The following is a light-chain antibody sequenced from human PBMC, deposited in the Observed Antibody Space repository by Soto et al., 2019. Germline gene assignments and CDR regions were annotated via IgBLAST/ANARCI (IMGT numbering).Light chain of an antibody. CDR1: QSINSW. CDR3: QQYNSHSWT. J-gene: IGKJ1*01. V-gene: IGKV1-5*01. CDR2: DAS. Sequence: DIQMTQSPSTLSASVGDRVTITCRASQSINSWLAWYQQKPGKAPKLLIYDASTLESGVPSRFSGSRSGTEFTLTISSLQPDDFATYYCQQYNSHSWTFGQGTKVDI.